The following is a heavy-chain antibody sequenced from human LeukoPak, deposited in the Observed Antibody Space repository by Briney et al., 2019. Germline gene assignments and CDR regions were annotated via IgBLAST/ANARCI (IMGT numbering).Heavy chain of an antibody. Sequence: GRSLRLSCAASGFTFSSYVMHWVRQAPGKGLEWVAVIWYDGTNKYYADSAKGRFTISRDNSKNTLYLQMNSLRAEDTAVYYCARGSEIAAPRPFDYWGQGTLVTVSS. CDR1: GFTFSSYV. CDR3: ARGSEIAAPRPFDY. D-gene: IGHD6-13*01. J-gene: IGHJ4*02. V-gene: IGHV3-33*01. CDR2: IWYDGTNK.